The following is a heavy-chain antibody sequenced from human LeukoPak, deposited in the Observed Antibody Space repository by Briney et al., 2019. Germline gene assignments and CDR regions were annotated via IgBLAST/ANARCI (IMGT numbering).Heavy chain of an antibody. V-gene: IGHV3-33*06. J-gene: IGHJ3*01. CDR2: IWYDGSNK. CDR3: AKGRSGSHYDAFDV. Sequence: PGGSLRLSCAASGFTFSSYWMHWVRQAPGKGLEWVAVIWYDGSNKYYADSVKGRFTISRDNSKNTLYLQMNSLRAEDTAIYYCAKGRSGSHYDAFDVWGQGTMVTVSS. CDR1: GFTFSSYW. D-gene: IGHD5-12*01.